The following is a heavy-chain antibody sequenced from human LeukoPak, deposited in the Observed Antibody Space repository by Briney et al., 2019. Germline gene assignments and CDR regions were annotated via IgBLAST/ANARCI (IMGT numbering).Heavy chain of an antibody. CDR2: ISSSGSTI. CDR1: GFTFSSYE. V-gene: IGHV3-48*03. CDR3: ARDFRIWFGESIDAFDI. D-gene: IGHD3-10*01. J-gene: IGHJ3*02. Sequence: WGSLRLSCAASGFTFSSYEMNWVRQAPGKGLEWVSYISSSGSTIYYADSVKGRFTISRDNAKNSLYLQMNSLRAEDTAVYYCARDFRIWFGESIDAFDIWGQGTMITVSS.